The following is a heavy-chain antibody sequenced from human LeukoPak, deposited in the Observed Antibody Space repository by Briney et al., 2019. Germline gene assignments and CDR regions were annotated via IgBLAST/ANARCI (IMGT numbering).Heavy chain of an antibody. Sequence: PSETLSLTCTVPGGSISGYYWSWIRQPPGKGLEWIGYIYYTGSTNYNSSLKSRVTISIDTSKNQFSLRLNSVTAADTAVYYCAREDYYYYGMDVWGQGTTVTVSS. CDR2: IYYTGST. V-gene: IGHV4-59*01. CDR3: AREDYYYYGMDV. CDR1: GGSISGYY. J-gene: IGHJ6*02.